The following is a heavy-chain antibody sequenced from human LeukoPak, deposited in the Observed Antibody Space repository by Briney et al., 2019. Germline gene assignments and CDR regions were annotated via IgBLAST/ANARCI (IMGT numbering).Heavy chain of an antibody. V-gene: IGHV3-7*01. CDR1: GFTVSSNY. CDR3: ARDRGWIQYDI. J-gene: IGHJ3*02. Sequence: GGSLRLSCAASGFTVSSNYMSWVRQAPGKGLEWVAFIKGDGSAKKYVDSVKGRFTISRDNAKNSLFLQMNSLRAEDTAVYYCARDRGWIQYDIWGQGTMVTVSS. CDR2: IKGDGSAK. D-gene: IGHD3-10*01.